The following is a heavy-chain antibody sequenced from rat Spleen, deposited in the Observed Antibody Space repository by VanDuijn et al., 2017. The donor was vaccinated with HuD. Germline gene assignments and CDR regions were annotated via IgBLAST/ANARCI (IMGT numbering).Heavy chain of an antibody. Sequence: EVQLVESGGGLVQPGGSLKLSCVASGITFTNYWMSWIRQAPGKGLEWVASITNTGGSIYYPDSVKGRFTISRDDAQNTLYLQMDSLRSEDTATYYCTTRPYYSSLNWFPYWGQGTLVTVSS. CDR1: GITFTNYW. V-gene: IGHV5-31*01. CDR2: ITNTGGSI. D-gene: IGHD1-2*01. J-gene: IGHJ3*01. CDR3: TTRPYYSSLNWFPY.